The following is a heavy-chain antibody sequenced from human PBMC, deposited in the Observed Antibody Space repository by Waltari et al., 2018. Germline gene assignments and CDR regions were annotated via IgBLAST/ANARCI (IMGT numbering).Heavy chain of an antibody. CDR1: GHSIRSEYF. D-gene: IGHD6-19*01. V-gene: IGHV4-38-2*01. Sequence: QVQLQESGPGLVKPSETLSLTCAVFGHSIRSEYFWGWIRQPPGKGLEWIGTTHHDGTSFYTPSLQTRITISLATSHSQFSLRLRSMTAADTAVYYCAAVAWHYSVRIDYWGQGTLVTVSS. J-gene: IGHJ4*02. CDR3: AAVAWHYSVRIDY. CDR2: THHDGTS.